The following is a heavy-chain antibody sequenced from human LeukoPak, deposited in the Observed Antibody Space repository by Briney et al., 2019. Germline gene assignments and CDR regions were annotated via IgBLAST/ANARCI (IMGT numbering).Heavy chain of an antibody. CDR1: GFTFSSYG. D-gene: IGHD3-3*01. CDR2: IRYDGSNK. J-gene: IGHJ6*03. CDR3: AKDRVFLGCPPYYYYYYYMDV. Sequence: PGGSLRLSCAASGFTFSSYGMHWVRQAPGKGLEWVAFIRYDGSNKYYADSVKGRFTISRDNSKNRLYLQMNSLRAEDTAVYYCAKDRVFLGCPPYYYYYYYMDVWGKGTTVTVSS. V-gene: IGHV3-30*02.